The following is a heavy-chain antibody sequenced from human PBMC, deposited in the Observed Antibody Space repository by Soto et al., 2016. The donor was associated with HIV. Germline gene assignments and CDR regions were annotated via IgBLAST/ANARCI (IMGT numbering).Heavy chain of an antibody. CDR3: ARAASGARWDFDY. CDR2: VNPSGGST. J-gene: IGHJ4*02. V-gene: IGHV1-46*01. D-gene: IGHD1-26*01. CDR1: GYTFSSYY. Sequence: QVQLVQSGAEVKKPGASVKVSCKASGYTFSSYYMYWVRQAPGQGLEWMGVVNPSGGSTTYAQKFQGRVTMTRDTSTSTVDMELSSLRSEDTAVYYCARAASGARWDFDYWGQGTLVTVSS.